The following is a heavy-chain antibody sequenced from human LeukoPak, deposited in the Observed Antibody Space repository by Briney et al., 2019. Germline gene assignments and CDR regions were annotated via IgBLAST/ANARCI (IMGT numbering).Heavy chain of an antibody. CDR2: IKQDGSEK. J-gene: IGHJ4*02. Sequence: GGSLRLSCAASGFTFSNYWMNWVRQAPGKGLEWVANIKQDGSEKYYVDSVKGRFTISRDNAKNSLFLQMNSLRAEDTAVYYCASSSGWIIDYWGQGTLVTVSS. CDR3: ASSSGWIIDY. D-gene: IGHD6-19*01. V-gene: IGHV3-7*01. CDR1: GFTFSNYW.